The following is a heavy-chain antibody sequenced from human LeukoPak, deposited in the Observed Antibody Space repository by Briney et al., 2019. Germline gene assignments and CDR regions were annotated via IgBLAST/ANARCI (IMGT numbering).Heavy chain of an antibody. V-gene: IGHV3-20*04. CDR3: ARFRGTYFIDY. CDR1: GFNFDDFG. D-gene: IGHD1-26*01. J-gene: IGHJ4*02. CDR2: INWDGSST. Sequence: VGSLRLSCAASGFNFDDFGVSWVRQAPGKGLEWVSGINWDGSSTGYADSVEGRFTISRDNAKDSLYLQMNSLRAEDTAFYYCARFRGTYFIDYWGQGTRVTVSS.